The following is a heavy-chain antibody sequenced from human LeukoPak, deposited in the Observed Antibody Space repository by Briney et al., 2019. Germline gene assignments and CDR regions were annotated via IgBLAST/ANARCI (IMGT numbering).Heavy chain of an antibody. CDR3: ARVYSSSWYHWYFDL. D-gene: IGHD6-13*01. CDR1: GGSIGSYY. J-gene: IGHJ2*01. CDR2: IYYSGST. V-gene: IGHV4-59*01. Sequence: SETLSLTCTVSGGSIGSYYWSWIRQPPRKGLEWIGYIYYSGSTNYNPSLKSRVTISVDTSKNQFSLKLSSVTAADTAVYYCARVYSSSWYHWYFDLWGRGTLVTVSS.